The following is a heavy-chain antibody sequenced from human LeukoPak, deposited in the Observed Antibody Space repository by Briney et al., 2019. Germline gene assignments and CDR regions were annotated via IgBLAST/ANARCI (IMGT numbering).Heavy chain of an antibody. D-gene: IGHD5-12*01. J-gene: IGHJ6*02. Sequence: GGSLRLSCAASGFIFSNYGMHWVRQAPGKGLEWVAFIPYDGSNEYYADSVKGRFTISRDNSKNTLYLQMNSLRAEDTAVFYCAKELAGLVATINSYYYYDMDVWGQGTTVIVSS. CDR1: GFIFSNYG. CDR3: AKELAGLVATINSYYYYDMDV. V-gene: IGHV3-30*02. CDR2: IPYDGSNE.